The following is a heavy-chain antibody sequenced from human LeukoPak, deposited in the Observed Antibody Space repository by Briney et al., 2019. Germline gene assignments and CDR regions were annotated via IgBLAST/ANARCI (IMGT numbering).Heavy chain of an antibody. V-gene: IGHV4-59*12. CDR1: GGSISTYY. D-gene: IGHD3-10*01. CDR2: IYYSGST. Sequence: SETLSLTCTVSGGSISTYYGNWIRQAPGKGLEWIGYIYYSGSTNYNPSLKSRVTMSVDTSRNQFSLKLSSVTAADTAVYYCARGPLRHGAYYWGQGTLVTVSS. J-gene: IGHJ4*02. CDR3: ARGPLRHGAYY.